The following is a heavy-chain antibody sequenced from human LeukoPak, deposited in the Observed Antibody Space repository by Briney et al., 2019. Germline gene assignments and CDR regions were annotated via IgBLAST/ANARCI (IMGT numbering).Heavy chain of an antibody. CDR3: AMIAAASA. V-gene: IGHV1-2*02. CDR1: GYTFTSYG. Sequence: ASVKVSCKASGYTFTSYGISWVRQAPGQGLEWMGWINPNSGGTNYAQKFQGRVTMTRDTSISTAYMELSRLRSDDTAVYYCAMIAAASAWGQGTLVTVSS. J-gene: IGHJ5*02. CDR2: INPNSGGT. D-gene: IGHD6-13*01.